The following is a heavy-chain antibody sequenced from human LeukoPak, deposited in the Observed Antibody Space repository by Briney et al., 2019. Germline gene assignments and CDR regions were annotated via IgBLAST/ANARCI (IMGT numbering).Heavy chain of an antibody. CDR2: IWCDGSNK. V-gene: IGHV3-33*01. D-gene: IGHD2-2*01. Sequence: GGSLRLSCAASGFTFSSYGMHWVRQAPGKGLEWVAVIWCDGSNKYYADSVKGRFTISRDDSKNTLYLQMNSLRAEDTAVYYCVREPYCSSTSCYDYYYYGMDVWGKGSTVTVSS. CDR3: VREPYCSSTSCYDYYYYGMDV. J-gene: IGHJ6*04. CDR1: GFTFSSYG.